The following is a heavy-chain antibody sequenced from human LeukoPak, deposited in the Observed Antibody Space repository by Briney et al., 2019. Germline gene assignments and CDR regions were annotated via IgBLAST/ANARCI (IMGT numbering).Heavy chain of an antibody. D-gene: IGHD2-21*02. CDR3: ARDRESYCGGDCQYFFDY. CDR2: ISSESDYI. CDR1: GFIFSSHN. J-gene: IGHJ4*02. V-gene: IGHV3-21*01. Sequence: PGGSLRLSCAASGFIFSSHNMNWVRQAPGKGLEWVSSISSESDYIYYADSVKGRFTISRDNAANSLYLHVNSLRAEDTAVYYCARDRESYCGGDCQYFFDYWGQGTLVIVSS.